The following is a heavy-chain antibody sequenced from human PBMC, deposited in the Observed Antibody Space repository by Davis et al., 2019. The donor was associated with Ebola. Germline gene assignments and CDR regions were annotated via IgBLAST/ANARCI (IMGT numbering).Heavy chain of an antibody. CDR2: MYYSGSP. CDR1: GGSVGSASHY. J-gene: IGHJ3*02. CDR3: ARIQGGDDAFDI. Sequence: MPSETLSLTCALSGGSVGSASHYWSWIRQPPGKGLEWIGYMYYSGSPNYNPSLNSRVTISVDTSKNQFSLKLTSVTAADTAVYYCARIQGGDDAFDIWGQGTMVSVSS. V-gene: IGHV4-61*01. D-gene: IGHD3-16*01.